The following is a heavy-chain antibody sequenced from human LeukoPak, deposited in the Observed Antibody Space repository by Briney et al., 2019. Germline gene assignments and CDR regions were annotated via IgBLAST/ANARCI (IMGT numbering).Heavy chain of an antibody. CDR2: MNPNSGNT. CDR3: ASHAGGGGTTNDY. D-gene: IGHD1-1*01. CDR1: GYTFTSYY. Sequence: EASVKVSCKASGYTFTSYYMHWVRQAPGQGLEWMGWMNPNSGNTGYAQKFQGRVTITRNSSISTAYMELSSLRSEDTAVYYCASHAGGGGTTNDYWGQGTLVTVSS. V-gene: IGHV1-8*03. J-gene: IGHJ4*02.